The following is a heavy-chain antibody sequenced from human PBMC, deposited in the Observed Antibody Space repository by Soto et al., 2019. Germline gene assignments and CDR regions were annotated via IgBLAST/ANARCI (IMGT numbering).Heavy chain of an antibody. V-gene: IGHV1-8*01. CDR1: GYTFTSYE. J-gene: IGHJ6*03. D-gene: IGHD3-10*01. CDR2: MNPHSGNT. CDR3: AMSVGFRFGELLYYIDV. Sequence: QVQLVQSGAEVKKPGASVKVSCKASGYTFTSYEINWVRQATGQGLEWMGWMNPHSGNTGYAQKFQGRVTMTRNTSISKAYMELSSLRPEGTAVYSCAMSVGFRFGELLYYIDVWGKGATVTVSS.